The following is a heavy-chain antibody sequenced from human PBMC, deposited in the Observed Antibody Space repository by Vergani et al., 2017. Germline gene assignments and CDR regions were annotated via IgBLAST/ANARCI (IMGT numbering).Heavy chain of an antibody. CDR2: IYYSGST. J-gene: IGHJ4*02. Sequence: QVQLQESGPGLVKPSETLSLTCTVSGGSISSHYWSWIRQPPGKGLECIGYIYYSGSTNYNPSLKSRVTISVDTSKNQFSLKLSSVTAADTAVYYCAGAYGYPTLDYWGQGTLVTVSS. CDR3: AGAYGYPTLDY. CDR1: GGSISSHY. D-gene: IGHD5-18*01. V-gene: IGHV4-59*11.